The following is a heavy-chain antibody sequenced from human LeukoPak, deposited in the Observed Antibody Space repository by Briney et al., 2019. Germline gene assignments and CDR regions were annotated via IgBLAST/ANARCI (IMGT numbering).Heavy chain of an antibody. V-gene: IGHV3-7*01. CDR1: GFTFSSYW. Sequence: GGSLRLACAASGFTFSSYWMSWVRQAPGKGLEWVANIKQDGTEKYYVDSVKGRFTISRDNAKNSLYLQMNSLRAEDTAVYYCASGDGYNGFDYWGQGTLVTVSS. J-gene: IGHJ4*02. CDR2: IKQDGTEK. CDR3: ASGDGYNGFDY. D-gene: IGHD5-24*01.